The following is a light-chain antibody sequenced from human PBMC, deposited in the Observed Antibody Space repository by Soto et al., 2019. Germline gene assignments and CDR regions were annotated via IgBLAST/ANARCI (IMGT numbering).Light chain of an antibody. CDR1: QTVSSY. V-gene: IGKV3-11*01. Sequence: EIVLTQSPATLSVSLGERATLSCRASQTVSSYLAWYQQIPGQAPRLLIYDASTRASGIPSRFSGSGSGTDFTLTISSLEPEDFAVYYCQQRSNWLWTFGQGTKVDIK. CDR2: DAS. CDR3: QQRSNWLWT. J-gene: IGKJ1*01.